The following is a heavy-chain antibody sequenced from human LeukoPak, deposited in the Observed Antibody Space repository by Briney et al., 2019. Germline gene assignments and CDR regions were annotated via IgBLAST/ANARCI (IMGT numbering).Heavy chain of an antibody. J-gene: IGHJ3*02. V-gene: IGHV1-8*01. CDR1: GYTFTSYD. CDR3: ARVLITFGGVIVSAFDI. Sequence: ASVKVSCKASGYTFTSYDTNWVRQATGQGLEWMGWMNPNSGNTGYAQKFQGRVTMTRNTSISTAYMELSSLRSEDTAVYYCARVLITFGGVIVSAFDIWGQGTMVTVSS. D-gene: IGHD3-16*02. CDR2: MNPNSGNT.